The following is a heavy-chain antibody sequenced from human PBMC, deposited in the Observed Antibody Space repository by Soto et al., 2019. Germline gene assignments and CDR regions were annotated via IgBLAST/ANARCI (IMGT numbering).Heavy chain of an antibody. Sequence: QVQLQQWGAGLLKPSETLSLTCAVYGGSFSGYYWSWIRQPAGKGLEGIGEINHSGSTNYNPSLKIRVTISVDTSKNQFSLRLSAVTAADTAVYYCARSGIAVASIGYRGWLHYWGQGTLGTVSS. CDR3: ARSGIAVASIGYRGWLHY. D-gene: IGHD6-19*01. CDR1: GGSFSGYY. J-gene: IGHJ4*02. CDR2: INHSGST. V-gene: IGHV4-34*01.